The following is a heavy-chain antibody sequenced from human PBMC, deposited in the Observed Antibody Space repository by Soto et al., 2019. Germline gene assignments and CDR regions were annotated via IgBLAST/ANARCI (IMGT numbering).Heavy chain of an antibody. Sequence: QVQLVQSGGEVKKPGASVKVSCKASGYSFADFGISWVRQAPGQGLEWMGWVSPYNGNTKYAYSGQSRVAITTDRSTNSAYMELMSLRSDDTAVYYCATDVKDWAYCGDFCSHAFDFWVQGTVVTVSS. V-gene: IGHV1-18*01. D-gene: IGHD2-21*01. CDR2: VSPYNGNT. J-gene: IGHJ3*01. CDR3: ATDVKDWAYCGDFCSHAFDF. CDR1: GYSFADFG.